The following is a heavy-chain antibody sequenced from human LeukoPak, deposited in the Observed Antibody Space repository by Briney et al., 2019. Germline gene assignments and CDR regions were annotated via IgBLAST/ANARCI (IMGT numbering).Heavy chain of an antibody. J-gene: IGHJ4*02. D-gene: IGHD2-2*02. CDR3: AKETIVIVPAPILD. CDR2: IRYDGSNK. CDR1: GFTFSSYG. Sequence: QPGGSLRLSCATSGFTFSSYGMHWVRQAPGKGLEWVAFIRYDGSNKYYADSVKGRFTISRDNSKNTLYLQMNSLRAEDTAVYYCAKETIVIVPAPILDWGQGTLVTVSS. V-gene: IGHV3-30*02.